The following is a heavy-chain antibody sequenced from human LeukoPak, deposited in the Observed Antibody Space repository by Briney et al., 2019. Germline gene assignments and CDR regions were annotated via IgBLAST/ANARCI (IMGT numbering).Heavy chain of an antibody. J-gene: IGHJ5*02. D-gene: IGHD3-3*01. CDR3: ARDTIYRWSGYFWFDP. Sequence: GGSLRLSCAASGFTFSRYWMSWVRQAPGKGLEWVANTKQDGSEKYYVDSVKGRFSISRDNAKNSLYLQMNSLRAEDTAVYYCARDTIYRWSGYFWFDPWGQGTLVTVSS. CDR1: GFTFSRYW. CDR2: TKQDGSEK. V-gene: IGHV3-7*01.